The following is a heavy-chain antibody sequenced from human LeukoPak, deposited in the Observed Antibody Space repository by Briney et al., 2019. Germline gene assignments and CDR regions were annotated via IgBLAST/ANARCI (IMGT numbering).Heavy chain of an antibody. J-gene: IGHJ3*02. CDR2: ISGSGGST. CDR1: GFTFSSYA. Sequence: PGGSLRLSCAASGFTFSSYAMSWVRQAPGKGLEWVSAISGSGGSTYYADSVKGRFTISRDNSKNTLYLQMNSLRAEDTAVYYCAKDPYGSGSYYTFGAFDIWGQGTMVTVSS. V-gene: IGHV3-23*01. D-gene: IGHD3-10*01. CDR3: AKDPYGSGSYYTFGAFDI.